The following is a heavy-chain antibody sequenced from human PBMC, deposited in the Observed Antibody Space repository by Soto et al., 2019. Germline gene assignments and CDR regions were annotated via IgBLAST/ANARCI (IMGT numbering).Heavy chain of an antibody. Sequence: PGESLKISCAASGFNLSHPWMTWVRQAAGKGLEWVGRIKSETDGGTADHAAPVKGRITISRDDSKNTVYLQMNSLKTEDTAVYYCTTGIYYDLLTGYHDVAYWGQGTLVTVSS. CDR3: TTGIYYDLLTGYHDVAY. CDR1: GFNLSHPW. CDR2: IKSETDGGTA. D-gene: IGHD3-9*01. J-gene: IGHJ4*02. V-gene: IGHV3-15*01.